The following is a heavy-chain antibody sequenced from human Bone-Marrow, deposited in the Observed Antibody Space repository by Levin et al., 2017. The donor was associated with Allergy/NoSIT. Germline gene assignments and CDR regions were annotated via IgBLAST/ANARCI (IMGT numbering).Heavy chain of an antibody. CDR3: ARAGRSIAAAGKVYFQH. Sequence: SVKVSCKASGGTFSSYAISWVRQAPGQGLEWMGGIIPIFGTANYAQKFQGRVTITADESTSTAYMELSSLRSEDTAVYYCARAGRSIAAAGKVYFQHWGQGTLVTVSS. J-gene: IGHJ1*01. D-gene: IGHD6-13*01. V-gene: IGHV1-69*13. CDR2: IIPIFGTA. CDR1: GGTFSSYA.